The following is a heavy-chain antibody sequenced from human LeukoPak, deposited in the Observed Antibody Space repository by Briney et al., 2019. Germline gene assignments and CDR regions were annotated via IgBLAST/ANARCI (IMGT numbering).Heavy chain of an antibody. CDR2: ISISGGST. J-gene: IGHJ4*02. Sequence: GGSLRLSCAASGFTFSSYAMSWVRQAPGKGLEWVSAISISGGSTYYADSVKGRFTISRDSSKNTLYLQMNSLRDEDTALYYCAKGQKWELPFDYWGQGTLVTVSS. V-gene: IGHV3-23*01. CDR1: GFTFSSYA. CDR3: AKGQKWELPFDY. D-gene: IGHD1-26*01.